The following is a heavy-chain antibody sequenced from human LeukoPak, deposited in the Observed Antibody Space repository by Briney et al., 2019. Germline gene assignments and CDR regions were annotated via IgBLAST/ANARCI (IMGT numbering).Heavy chain of an antibody. CDR2: ISYDGSNK. CDR1: GFTFSSYG. CDR3: AKLMSPGGKLLWFGEVEYGMDV. D-gene: IGHD3-10*01. J-gene: IGHJ6*04. Sequence: PGGSLRLSCAASGFTFSSYGMHWVRQDPGEGLEWVAVISYDGSNKYYADSVKGRFTISRDNSKNTLYLQMNSLRAEDTAVYYCAKLMSPGGKLLWFGEVEYGMDVWGKGTTVTVSS. V-gene: IGHV3-30*18.